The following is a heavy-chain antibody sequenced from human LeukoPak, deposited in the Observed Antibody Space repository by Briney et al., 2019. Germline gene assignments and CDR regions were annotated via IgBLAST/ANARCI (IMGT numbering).Heavy chain of an antibody. CDR1: GYTFTSYG. Sequence: SVKVSCKASGYTFTSYGISWVRQAPGQGLEWMGWIGAYNGNTNYAQKLQGRVTMTTDTSTSTAYMELRSLRSDDTAVYYCAREDPITMVRGVTYAFDIWGQGTMVTVSS. J-gene: IGHJ3*02. V-gene: IGHV1-18*01. CDR3: AREDPITMVRGVTYAFDI. CDR2: IGAYNGNT. D-gene: IGHD3-10*01.